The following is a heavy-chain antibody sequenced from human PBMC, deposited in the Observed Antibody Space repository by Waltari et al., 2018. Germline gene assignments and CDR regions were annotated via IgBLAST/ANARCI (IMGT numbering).Heavy chain of an antibody. J-gene: IGHJ4*02. CDR1: GYIFPNYG. Sequence: QAQLVPSGHEKKKPGASVRFSCKTSGYIFPNYGISWVRQSPRQGLEWMGWISTYTGNTDYAQKFRGRVTMTTETSTNTAYLDLRGLTSDDTAIYFCARDREYSSGSPPAYWGQGTLVTVSS. CDR2: ISTYTGNT. D-gene: IGHD6-19*01. CDR3: ARDREYSSGSPPAY. V-gene: IGHV1-18*01.